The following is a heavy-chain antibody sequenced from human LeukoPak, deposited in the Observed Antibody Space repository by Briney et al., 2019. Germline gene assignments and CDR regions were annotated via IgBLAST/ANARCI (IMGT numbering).Heavy chain of an antibody. Sequence: GGSLRLSCAASGFTFSSYGMHWVRQAPGKGLEWVAVISYDGSNKYYADSVKGRFTISRGNSKNTLYLQMNSLRAEDTAVYYCAKEGDSSSWYSTGYYYYYGMDVWGQGTTVTVSS. D-gene: IGHD6-13*01. CDR1: GFTFSSYG. J-gene: IGHJ6*02. V-gene: IGHV3-30*18. CDR2: ISYDGSNK. CDR3: AKEGDSSSWYSTGYYYYYGMDV.